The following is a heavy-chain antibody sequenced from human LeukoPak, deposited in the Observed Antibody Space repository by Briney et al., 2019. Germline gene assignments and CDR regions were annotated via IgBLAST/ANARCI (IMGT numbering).Heavy chain of an antibody. CDR3: AKDPPSVTTFDY. CDR2: ISGSGGST. Sequence: PGGSLRLTCAASGFTFSSYAMSWVGQAPGKGLEGVSAISGSGGSTYYADSVKGRFTISRDNSKNTLYLQMNSLRAEDTAVYYCAKDPPSVTTFDYWGQGTLVTVSS. V-gene: IGHV3-23*01. D-gene: IGHD4-17*01. CDR1: GFTFSSYA. J-gene: IGHJ4*02.